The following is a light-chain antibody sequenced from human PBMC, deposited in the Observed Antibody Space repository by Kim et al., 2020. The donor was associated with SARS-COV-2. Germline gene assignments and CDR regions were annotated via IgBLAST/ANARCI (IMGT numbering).Light chain of an antibody. CDR1: QSVSSA. CDR3: QQRSSWPIT. CDR2: DAS. V-gene: IGKV3-11*01. J-gene: IGKJ5*01. Sequence: PGERATLSGRASQSVSSALGWYQQKPGQAPRLLIYDASNRATGIPARFSGSGSGTDFTLTINSLEPEDFVVYYCQQRSSWPITFGQGTRLEIK.